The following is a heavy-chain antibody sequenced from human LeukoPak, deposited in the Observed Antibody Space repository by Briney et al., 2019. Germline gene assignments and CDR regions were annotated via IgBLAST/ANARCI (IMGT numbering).Heavy chain of an antibody. Sequence: SETLSLTCTVSGGSVSSGSYFWSWIRQPPGKGLEWIGYIFYNRETNYNPSLKSRLTLSVDASKNQFSLKLSSVTAADTAVYYCARDGGQGSGWSTIDYWGQGTLVTVSS. CDR2: IFYNRET. J-gene: IGHJ4*02. D-gene: IGHD6-19*01. CDR1: GGSVSSGSYF. CDR3: ARDGGQGSGWSTIDY. V-gene: IGHV4-61*01.